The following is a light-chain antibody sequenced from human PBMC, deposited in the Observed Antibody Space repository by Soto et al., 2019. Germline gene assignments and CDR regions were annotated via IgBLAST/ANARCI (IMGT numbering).Light chain of an antibody. CDR1: QSLNSK. V-gene: IGKV3-15*01. Sequence: EIVMTQSPATLSVSPGQRATLSCRASQSLNSKLAWYQQKPGQAPRLLIYGASTRATGIPGRFSGSGSGTDFTLTISSLEPDDFAVYYCQQRSSWPRITFGQGTRLEIK. CDR3: QQRSSWPRIT. CDR2: GAS. J-gene: IGKJ5*01.